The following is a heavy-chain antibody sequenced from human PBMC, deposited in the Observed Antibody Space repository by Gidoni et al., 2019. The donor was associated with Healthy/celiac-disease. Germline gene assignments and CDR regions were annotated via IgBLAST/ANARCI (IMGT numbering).Heavy chain of an antibody. D-gene: IGHD6-19*01. CDR3: ASRIAVAGPVAY. CDR1: GGSFSGYY. Sequence: QVQLQQWGAGPLKPSETLSLTCAVYGGSFSGYYWSWIRQPPGKGLEWIGEINHSGSTNYNPSLKSRVTISVDTSKNQFSLKLSSVTAADTAVYYCASRIAVAGPVAYWGQGTLVTVSS. V-gene: IGHV4-34*01. J-gene: IGHJ4*02. CDR2: INHSGST.